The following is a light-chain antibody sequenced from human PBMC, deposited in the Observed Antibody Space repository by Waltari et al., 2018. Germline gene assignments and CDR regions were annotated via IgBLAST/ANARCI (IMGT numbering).Light chain of an antibody. Sequence: DIVMTQPPDSLAVSLGERATINFKSSQSVLYSSNNKNYLAWYQRKPGQPPKLLIYWASTRESGVPDRFSGSGSGTDFTLTISSLQAEDVAVYYCQQYYSTPPHTFGQGTKLEIK. CDR2: WAS. CDR3: QQYYSTPPHT. V-gene: IGKV4-1*01. J-gene: IGKJ2*01. CDR1: QSVLYSSNNKNY.